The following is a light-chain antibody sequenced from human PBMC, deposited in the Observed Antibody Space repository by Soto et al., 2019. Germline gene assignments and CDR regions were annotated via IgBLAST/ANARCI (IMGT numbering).Light chain of an antibody. CDR2: DVS. Sequence: QSALTQPRSVSGSPGQSVTISCTGTSSDFGGYNYVSWYQQHPGKAPKLMIYDVSKRPSGVPDRFSGSKSGNTASLTISGLQAEDEADYYCCSYAGSYTHYVFGTGTKITVL. J-gene: IGLJ1*01. CDR3: CSYAGSYTHYV. CDR1: SSDFGGYNY. V-gene: IGLV2-11*01.